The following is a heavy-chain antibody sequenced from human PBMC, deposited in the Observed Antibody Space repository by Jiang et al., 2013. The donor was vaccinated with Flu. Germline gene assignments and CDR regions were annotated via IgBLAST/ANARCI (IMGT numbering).Heavy chain of an antibody. V-gene: IGHV1-3*01. CDR2: INAGNGNT. CDR3: ARDPAEDYYYYGMDV. J-gene: IGHJ6*04. Sequence: GLEWMGWINAGNGNTKYSQKFQGRVTITRDTSASTAYVELSSLRSEDTAVYYCARDPAEDYYYYGMDVWGKGTTVTVSS. D-gene: IGHD6-13*01.